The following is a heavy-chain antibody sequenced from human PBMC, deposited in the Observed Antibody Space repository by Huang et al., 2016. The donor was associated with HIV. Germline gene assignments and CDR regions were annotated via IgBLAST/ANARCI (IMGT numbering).Heavy chain of an antibody. CDR1: GGALSGYS. Sequence: QVHLQQWGAGLLKSAETLSLTCAVYGGALSGYSWSWLRQTPGKGLEWIGESNQFGSPNYKPSLKNRFSISMDGSKKQFSLKLKSISDADTAVYFCARDATKNPRGWFDPWGQGTLVTGSS. V-gene: IGHV4-34*02. D-gene: IGHD3-10*01. CDR2: SNQFGSP. J-gene: IGHJ5*02. CDR3: ARDATKNPRGWFDP.